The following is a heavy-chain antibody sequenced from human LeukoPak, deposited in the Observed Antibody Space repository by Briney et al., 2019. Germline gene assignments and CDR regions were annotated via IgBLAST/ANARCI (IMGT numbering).Heavy chain of an antibody. CDR2: IYSGGST. Sequence: GGSLRLSWAAAGFTVSSNYMSWVRQAPGKGLEWVSVIYSGGSTYYADSVKGRFTISRDNSKNTLYLQMNSLRAEDTAVYYCARDPPYYYDSSGDPGAFDYWGQGTLVTVSS. J-gene: IGHJ4*02. CDR1: GFTVSSNY. V-gene: IGHV3-66*01. D-gene: IGHD3-22*01. CDR3: ARDPPYYYDSSGDPGAFDY.